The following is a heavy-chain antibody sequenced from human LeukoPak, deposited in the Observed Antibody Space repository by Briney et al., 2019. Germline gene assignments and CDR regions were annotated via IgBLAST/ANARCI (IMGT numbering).Heavy chain of an antibody. J-gene: IGHJ3*02. CDR2: ISGSGGST. CDR3: SRSGWIETYDFSAFDI. Sequence: PGGSLRLSCAASGFTFSSYGMSWVRQAPGKGLEWVSAISGSGGSTYYADSVKGRFTISRDNSKNMLNVQMNSLRAKDKAVYFCSRSGWIETYDFSAFDIWGEGTMVTVSA. CDR1: GFTFSSYG. V-gene: IGHV3-23*01. D-gene: IGHD3/OR15-3a*01.